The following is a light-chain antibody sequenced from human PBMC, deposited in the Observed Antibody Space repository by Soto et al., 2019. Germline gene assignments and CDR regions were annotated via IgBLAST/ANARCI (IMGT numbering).Light chain of an antibody. Sequence: ETLLTQSPGTLSLSPGERATLSCRASQSVASDYLAWFQQRPSQAPSLLIYDESSRATGIPDRFSGSGSGTDFTLTISRLEPEDFAVYYCQQYGSSPTFGGGTKVDIK. CDR2: DES. V-gene: IGKV3-20*01. J-gene: IGKJ4*01. CDR1: QSVASDY. CDR3: QQYGSSPT.